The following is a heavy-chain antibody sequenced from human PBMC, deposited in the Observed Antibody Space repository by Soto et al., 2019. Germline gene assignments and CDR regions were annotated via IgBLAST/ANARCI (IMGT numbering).Heavy chain of an antibody. J-gene: IGHJ5*02. Sequence: QVQLVQSGAEVKKPGSSVKVSCKASGGTFSSDAISGVRQAPGQGLEWMGGIIPIFGTANYAQKFQGRVTITADESTSTAYMELSSLRSADTPVYYCARDHKLESLDPWGQGTLVTVSS. V-gene: IGHV1-69*01. CDR1: GGTFSSDA. D-gene: IGHD1-1*01. CDR3: ARDHKLESLDP. CDR2: IIPIFGTA.